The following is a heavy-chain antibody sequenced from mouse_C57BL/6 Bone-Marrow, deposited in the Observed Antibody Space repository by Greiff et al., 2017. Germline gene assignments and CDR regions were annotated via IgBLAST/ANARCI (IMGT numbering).Heavy chain of an antibody. Sequence: QVTLKESGPGILQPSQTLSLTCSFSGFSLSTFGMGVGWIRQPSGKGLEWLAHIWWDDDKYYNPALKSRLTISKDTSKNPVFLKIANVDTADTATYYCARIARYGSSYVFDVWGTGTTVTVSS. D-gene: IGHD1-1*01. CDR1: GFSLSTFGMG. CDR3: ARIARYGSSYVFDV. V-gene: IGHV8-8*01. CDR2: IWWDDDK. J-gene: IGHJ1*03.